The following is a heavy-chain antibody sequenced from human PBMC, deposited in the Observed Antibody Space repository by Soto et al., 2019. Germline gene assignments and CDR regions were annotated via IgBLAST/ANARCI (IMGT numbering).Heavy chain of an antibody. J-gene: IGHJ4*02. CDR1: GGSISSGDYY. D-gene: IGHD1-26*01. V-gene: IGHV4-30-4*01. Sequence: SKTLSLTCTVSGGSISSGDYYWSWIRQPPGKGLEWIGYIYYSGSTYYNPSLKSRVTISVDTSKNQFSLKLSSVTAADTAVYYCARDGSYHGVSYWGQGTLVTVSS. CDR3: ARDGSYHGVSY. CDR2: IYYSGST.